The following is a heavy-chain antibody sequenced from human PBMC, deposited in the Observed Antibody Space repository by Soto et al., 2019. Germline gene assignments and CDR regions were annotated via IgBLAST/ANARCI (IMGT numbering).Heavy chain of an antibody. CDR1: GGSISSSNW. J-gene: IGHJ5*02. CDR2: IYHSGST. CDR3: ARDPLAGKLSGSYEP. V-gene: IGHV4-4*02. D-gene: IGHD1-26*01. Sequence: QVQLQESGPGLVKPSGTLSLTCAVSGGSISSSNWWSWVRQPPGKGLEWIGEIYHSGSTNYNPSLKSLVTRSVDKSKNQFSLKLRSVTAAATAVYYCARDPLAGKLSGSYEPWGKGTMVTVSS.